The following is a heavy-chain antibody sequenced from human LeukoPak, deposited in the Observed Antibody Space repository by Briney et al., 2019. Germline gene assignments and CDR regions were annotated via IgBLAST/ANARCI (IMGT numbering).Heavy chain of an antibody. Sequence: TGGSLRLSCAASGFTFSSYNMNWVRQAPGKGLEWVSSISSSSNYIYYADSVKGRFTISRDNSKSTLYLQMNSLRAGDTAVYYCARDRCSGGSCYGYYYGMDVWGQGTTVTVSS. CDR1: GFTFSSYN. CDR2: ISSSSNYI. V-gene: IGHV3-21*01. J-gene: IGHJ6*02. D-gene: IGHD2-15*01. CDR3: ARDRCSGGSCYGYYYGMDV.